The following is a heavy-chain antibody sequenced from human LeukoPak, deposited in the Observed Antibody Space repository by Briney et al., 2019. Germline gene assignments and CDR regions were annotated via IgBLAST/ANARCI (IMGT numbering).Heavy chain of an antibody. CDR1: GYTFTSYD. CDR2: MNPYSGNT. V-gene: IGHV1-8*01. Sequence: GASVKVSCKASGYTFTSYDINWVRQATGQGLEWMGWMNPYSGNTGYVQKFQGRVTMTRGTSISTAYMELSSLRSDDTAVYFCARGSSGSLGRDYWGQGTLVTVSS. CDR3: ARGSSGSLGRDY. J-gene: IGHJ4*02. D-gene: IGHD1-26*01.